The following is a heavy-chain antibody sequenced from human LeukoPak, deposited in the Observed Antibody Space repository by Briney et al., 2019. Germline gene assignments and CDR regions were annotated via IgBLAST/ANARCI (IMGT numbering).Heavy chain of an antibody. CDR3: AKATFIVVAGTVIDN. CDR1: GFTFSSYA. D-gene: IGHD6-19*01. J-gene: IGHJ4*02. CDR2: ISGSGGST. Sequence: GGSLRLSCAASGFTFSSYAMHWVRQAPGKGLEWVAAISGSGGSTYYADSVKGRFTMSRDNSKNTLYLQMNSLRAEDSAVYYCAKATFIVVAGTVIDNWGQGTLVTVSS. V-gene: IGHV3-23*01.